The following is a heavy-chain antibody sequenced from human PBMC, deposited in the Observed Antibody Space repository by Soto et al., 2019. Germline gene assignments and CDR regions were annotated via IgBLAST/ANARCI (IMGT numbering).Heavy chain of an antibody. CDR1: GYTFTSYY. V-gene: IGHV1-46*01. CDR3: ARDLTIFGVVITIGDYYGMDV. D-gene: IGHD3-3*01. J-gene: IGHJ6*02. Sequence: QVQLVQSGAEVTKPGASVKVSCKASGYTFTSYYMHWVRQAPGQGLEWMGIINPSGGSTSYAQKFQGRVTMTRDTSTSTVYMELSSLRSEDTAVYYCARDLTIFGVVITIGDYYGMDVWGQGTTVTVSS. CDR2: INPSGGST.